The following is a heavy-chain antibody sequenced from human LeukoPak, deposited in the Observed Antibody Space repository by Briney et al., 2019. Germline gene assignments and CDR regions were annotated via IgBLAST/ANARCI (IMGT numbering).Heavy chain of an antibody. D-gene: IGHD3-22*01. Sequence: PGGSLRLSCAASGFTFSSYAMHWVRQAPGKGLEWVAVISYDGSNKYYADSVKGRFTISRDNSKNTLYLQMNSLRAEDTAVYYCARDEMGYGSSGYSIYWGQGTLVTVSS. J-gene: IGHJ4*02. CDR1: GFTFSSYA. CDR2: ISYDGSNK. CDR3: ARDEMGYGSSGYSIY. V-gene: IGHV3-30-3*01.